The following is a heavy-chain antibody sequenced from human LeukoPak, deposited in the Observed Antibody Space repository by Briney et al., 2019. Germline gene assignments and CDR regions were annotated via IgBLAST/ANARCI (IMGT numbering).Heavy chain of an antibody. CDR1: GYTFTGYF. CDR2: INPNSGGT. D-gene: IGHD6-13*01. Sequence: GASVKVSCKASGYTFTGYFMHWVRQAPGQGLEWMGWINPNSGGTNYAQKFQGRVIMTRDTSISTAYIELSRLRSDDTAVYYCARDLDGSSGCDYWGQETLVTVSS. CDR3: ARDLDGSSGCDY. V-gene: IGHV1-2*02. J-gene: IGHJ4*02.